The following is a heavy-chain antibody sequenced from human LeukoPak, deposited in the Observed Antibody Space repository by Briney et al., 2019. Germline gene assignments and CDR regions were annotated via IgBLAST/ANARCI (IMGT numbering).Heavy chain of an antibody. D-gene: IGHD6-13*01. Sequence: ASVKVSCKASGGTFSSYAISWVRQTPGQGLEWMGGIIPIFGTANYAQKFQGRVTIITDESTSTAYMELSSLRSEDTAVYYCARGVIAAAGPYFDYWGQGTLVTVSS. J-gene: IGHJ4*02. CDR2: IIPIFGTA. CDR3: ARGVIAAAGPYFDY. CDR1: GGTFSSYA. V-gene: IGHV1-69*05.